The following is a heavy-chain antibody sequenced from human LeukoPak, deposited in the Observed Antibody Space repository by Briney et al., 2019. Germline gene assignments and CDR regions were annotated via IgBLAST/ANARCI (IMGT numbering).Heavy chain of an antibody. Sequence: GGSLRLSCAASGFTFSNYWMHWVRQAPGKGLVWVSLINSDGSNTNYADSVKGRFTIYRDNAKNTLYLQMNSLRAEDTAVYYCARDYGDAFDVWGQGTMVTVSS. CDR3: ARDYGDAFDV. D-gene: IGHD4-17*01. CDR2: INSDGSNT. V-gene: IGHV3-74*01. CDR1: GFTFSNYW. J-gene: IGHJ3*01.